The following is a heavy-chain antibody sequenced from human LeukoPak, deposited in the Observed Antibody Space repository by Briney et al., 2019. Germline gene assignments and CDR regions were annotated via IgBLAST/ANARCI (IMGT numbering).Heavy chain of an antibody. CDR3: AREGKGESDY. J-gene: IGHJ4*02. Sequence: SQTLSLTCTVSGSSISSGGYYWSWIRQHPGKGLEWYGYIYYSGSTYYNPSLKSRVTISVDTSKNQFSLKLSSVTAADTAAYYCAREGKGESDYWGQGTLVTVSS. CDR2: IYYSGST. V-gene: IGHV4-31*03. D-gene: IGHD2-21*01. CDR1: GSSISSGGYY.